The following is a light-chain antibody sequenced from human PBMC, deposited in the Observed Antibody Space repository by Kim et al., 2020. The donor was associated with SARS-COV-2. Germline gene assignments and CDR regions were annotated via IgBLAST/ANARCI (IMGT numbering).Light chain of an antibody. CDR1: DSGSKS. V-gene: IGLV3-21*03. Sequence: APGKTARSTWGGNDSGSKSVQWYQRNPGQAPVLVMYDDSDRPSGIPERFSGSNSGNTANLTISRVEAGDEADYYCQVWDSSSGHDVFGAGTKVTVL. J-gene: IGLJ1*01. CDR3: QVWDSSSGHDV. CDR2: DDS.